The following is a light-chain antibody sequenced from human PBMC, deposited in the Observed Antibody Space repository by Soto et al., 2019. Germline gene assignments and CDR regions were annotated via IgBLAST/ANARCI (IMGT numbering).Light chain of an antibody. Sequence: IVMAQSPLSLPVTSREPASISCRSSQSLLHSNGYNYLDWYLQKPGQSPQLLIYLGSYRASEVPDRFSGSGSGTDFTLKISRVEAKDVGVYYCMQALQTRTFGQGTKVDIK. CDR3: MQALQTRT. CDR1: QSLLHSNGYNY. J-gene: IGKJ1*01. CDR2: LGS. V-gene: IGKV2-28*01.